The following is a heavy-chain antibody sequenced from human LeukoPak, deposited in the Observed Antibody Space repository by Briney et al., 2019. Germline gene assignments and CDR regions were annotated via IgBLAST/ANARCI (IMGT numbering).Heavy chain of an antibody. V-gene: IGHV4-59*01. J-gene: IGHJ4*02. CDR1: GGSISSYY. CDR3: ARGRREGNYVWGSYRQTRSGVVWGYYFDY. CDR2: IYYSGST. D-gene: IGHD3-16*02. Sequence: SETLSLTCTVSGGSISSYYWSWIRQPPGKGLEWIGYIYYSGSTNYNPSLKSRVTISVDTSKNQFSLKLSSVTAADTAVYYCARGRREGNYVWGSYRQTRSGVVWGYYFDYWGQGTLVTVSS.